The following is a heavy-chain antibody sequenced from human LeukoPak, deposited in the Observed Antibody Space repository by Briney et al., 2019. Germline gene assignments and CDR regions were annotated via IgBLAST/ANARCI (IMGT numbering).Heavy chain of an antibody. V-gene: IGHV1-24*01. CDR3: ATPLYGSGIDAFDI. Sequence: ASVKVSCKVSGYTLTELSMHWVRQAPGKGLEWMGGSDPEDGETIYAQKFQGRVTMTEDTSTDTAYMELSSLRSEDTAVYYCATPLYGSGIDAFDIWGQGTMVTVSS. CDR2: SDPEDGET. J-gene: IGHJ3*02. D-gene: IGHD3-10*01. CDR1: GYTLTELS.